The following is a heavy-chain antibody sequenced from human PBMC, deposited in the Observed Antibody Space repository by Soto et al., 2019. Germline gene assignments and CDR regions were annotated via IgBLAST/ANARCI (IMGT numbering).Heavy chain of an antibody. D-gene: IGHD3-16*01. CDR3: AKERRRGSHAAGMDV. CDR2: ISGSGGST. J-gene: IGHJ6*02. V-gene: IGHV3-23*01. CDR1: GFTFSSYA. Sequence: PGGSLRLSCAASGFTFSSYAMSWVRQAPGKGLEWVSAISGSGGSTYYADSVKGRFTISRDNSKNTLYLRMNSLRAEDTAVYYCAKERRRGSHAAGMDVWGQGTTVTVSS.